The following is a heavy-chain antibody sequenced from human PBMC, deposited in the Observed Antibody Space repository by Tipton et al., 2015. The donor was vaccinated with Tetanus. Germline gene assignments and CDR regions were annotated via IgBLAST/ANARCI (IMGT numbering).Heavy chain of an antibody. CDR2: MSKDGGFK. J-gene: IGHJ4*02. D-gene: IGHD3-10*01. Sequence: SLRLSCAASGFTFSNYGMHWVRQAPGKGLEWVAVMSKDGGFKRYVDSAKGRFTISRDNSKDTLYLQMNSLRPEDTAVYYCARDGFYYGSGSYYRAFWGQGTLVTVSP. CDR1: GFTFSNYG. V-gene: IGHV3-30*03. CDR3: ARDGFYYGSGSYYRAF.